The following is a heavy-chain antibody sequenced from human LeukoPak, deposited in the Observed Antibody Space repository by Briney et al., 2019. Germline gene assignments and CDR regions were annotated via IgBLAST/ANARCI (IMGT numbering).Heavy chain of an antibody. J-gene: IGHJ4*02. CDR3: ARDIVVVPAAIYYFDY. Sequence: SETLSLTCTVSGGSISSYYWSWIRQPPGKGLEWIGYIYYSGSTNYNPSLKSRVTISVDTSKNQFSLKLSSVTAADTAVYYCARDIVVVPAAIYYFDYWGQGTLVTVSS. CDR2: IYYSGST. CDR1: GGSISSYY. D-gene: IGHD2-2*01. V-gene: IGHV4-59*01.